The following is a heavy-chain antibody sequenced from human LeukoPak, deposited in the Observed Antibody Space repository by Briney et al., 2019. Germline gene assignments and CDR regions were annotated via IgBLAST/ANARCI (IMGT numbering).Heavy chain of an antibody. V-gene: IGHV4-34*01. CDR2: INHSGST. J-gene: IGHJ4*02. D-gene: IGHD3-22*01. CDR1: GGSFSGYY. CDR3: ALYYYDSSGYYLFDY. Sequence: SETLSLTCAVYGGSFSGYYWSWIRQPPGKGLEWFGEINHSGSTNYNPSLKSRVTISVDTSKNQFSLKLSSVTAADTAVYYCALYYYDSSGYYLFDYWGQGTLVTVSS.